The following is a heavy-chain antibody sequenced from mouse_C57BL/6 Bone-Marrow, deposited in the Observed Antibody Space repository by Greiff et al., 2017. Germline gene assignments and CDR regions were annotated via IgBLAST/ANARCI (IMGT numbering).Heavy chain of an antibody. Sequence: QVQLQQSGAELARPGASVKLSCKASGYTFTSYGISWVKQRTGQGLEWIGEIYPGSGNTKYNEKFKGKATLTADTSSSTAYMQLSSLTSEDSAVYYCARSGYWFAYWGQGTLVTVSA. D-gene: IGHD2-2*01. CDR1: GYTFTSYG. J-gene: IGHJ3*01. V-gene: IGHV1-81*01. CDR3: ARSGYWFAY. CDR2: IYPGSGNT.